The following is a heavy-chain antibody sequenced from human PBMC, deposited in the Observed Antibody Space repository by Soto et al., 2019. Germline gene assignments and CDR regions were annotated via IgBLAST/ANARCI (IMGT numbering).Heavy chain of an antibody. D-gene: IGHD1-26*01. CDR3: AKNQGVELVPLATVDWFDP. V-gene: IGHV3-23*01. CDR2: ISGSGFKK. Sequence: SLRLSCAASGFIFENFGMSWVRQAPGKGLEWISSISGSGFKKYYADSVKGRFTISRDNSKSTVYLELNNLGAEDTAVYHCAKNQGVELVPLATVDWFDPWGQGSVVTVYS. J-gene: IGHJ5*02. CDR1: GFIFENFG.